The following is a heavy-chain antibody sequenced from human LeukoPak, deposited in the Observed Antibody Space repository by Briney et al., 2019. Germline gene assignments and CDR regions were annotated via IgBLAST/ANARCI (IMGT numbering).Heavy chain of an antibody. Sequence: GASVKVSCKASGYTFTDCYVHWVRQAPGQGLEWMGWINPNSGGTNYGQKFQGRVTMTRDTSISTAYMELSRLRSDDTAVYYCARVLRYDYGLDSWGQGTLVTVSS. CDR3: ARVLRYDYGLDS. CDR2: INPNSGGT. D-gene: IGHD5-18*01. J-gene: IGHJ4*02. CDR1: GYTFTDCY. V-gene: IGHV1-2*02.